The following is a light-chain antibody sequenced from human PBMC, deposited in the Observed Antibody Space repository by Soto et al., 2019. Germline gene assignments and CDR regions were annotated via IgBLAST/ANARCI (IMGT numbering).Light chain of an antibody. CDR2: GTS. J-gene: IGKJ3*01. Sequence: EIVLTQSPGTLSLSPGERATLSCRASQSVSSTNLAWYQQKPGQAPRLLIYGTSTRATGIPDRFSGSGSGTDFTLTISRLEPEDFSLYYCHKHEPSPLGFPLGPGPKAEIK. CDR1: QSVSSTN. V-gene: IGKV3-20*01. CDR3: HKHEPSPLGFP.